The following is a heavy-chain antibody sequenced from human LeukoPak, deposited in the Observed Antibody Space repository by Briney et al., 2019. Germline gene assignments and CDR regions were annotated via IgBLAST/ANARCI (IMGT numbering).Heavy chain of an antibody. D-gene: IGHD1-26*01. CDR3: AKSGGYGLIDY. CDR1: GASLSGSGYY. CDR2: IYSSGST. J-gene: IGHJ4*02. V-gene: IGHV4-39*01. Sequence: PSETLSLTCAVSGASLSGSGYYWGWIRQPPGKGLEWIGNIYSSGSTYYNASLQSRFTISIDTSKNQFSLRLNSVTAADTAMYYCAKSGGYGLIDYWGQGTRVTVSS.